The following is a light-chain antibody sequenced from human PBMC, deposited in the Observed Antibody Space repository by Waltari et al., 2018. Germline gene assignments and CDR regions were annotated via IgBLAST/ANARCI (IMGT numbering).Light chain of an antibody. V-gene: IGLV4-69*01. CDR1: SGHITNV. CDR2: VNSDGSH. CDR3: QTGGHGTWV. J-gene: IGLJ3*02. Sequence: QLELTQSPSASASLGASVKLTCTLSSGHITNVVACHQQQPQKGPRYLMKVNSDGSHSRGDEIPDRFSGSSSGAERYLTISSLQSEDEADYYCQTGGHGTWVFGGGTKLTVL.